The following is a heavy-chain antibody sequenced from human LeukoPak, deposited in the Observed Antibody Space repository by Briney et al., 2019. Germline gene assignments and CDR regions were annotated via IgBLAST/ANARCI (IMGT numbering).Heavy chain of an antibody. D-gene: IGHD3-10*01. CDR3: ARVRADYGSGSSFDY. CDR1: GFTFSSYS. J-gene: IGHJ4*02. V-gene: IGHV3-21*01. Sequence: GGSLRLSCAASGFTFSSYSVNWVRQAPGRGLEWVSSISSSSSYIYYADSVKGRFTISRDNAKNSLYLQMNSLRAEDTAVYYCARVRADYGSGSSFDYWGQGTLVTVSS. CDR2: ISSSSSYI.